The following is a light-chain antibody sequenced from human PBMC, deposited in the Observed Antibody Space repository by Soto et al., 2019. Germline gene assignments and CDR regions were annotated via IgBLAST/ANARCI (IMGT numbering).Light chain of an antibody. Sequence: EIVMTQSPATLSVSPGERATLSCRASQSVSSSLAWYQQKPGQAPRLLIYGASTRATGIPARFSGSGSGTEFTLTISSLQSEDFAVYYCQHYTDSPPSYTFGQGTKLEIK. CDR2: GAS. V-gene: IGKV3-15*01. CDR1: QSVSSS. J-gene: IGKJ2*01. CDR3: QHYTDSPPSYT.